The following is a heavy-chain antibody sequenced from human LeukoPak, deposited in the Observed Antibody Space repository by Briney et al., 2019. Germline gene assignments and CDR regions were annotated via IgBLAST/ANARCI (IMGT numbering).Heavy chain of an antibody. CDR3: GXXXXPXXXXTEXXY. Sequence: FTGXYMHWVRQAPGQGREWMGWINPNSGGTNYXQKFQGRVTMTRDTSISTAYMELSRLRSDDTAVYYCGXXXXPXXXXTEXXYWGQGTLVTVSS. V-gene: IGHV1-2*02. CDR2: INPNSGGT. CDR1: FTGXY. J-gene: IGHJ4*02.